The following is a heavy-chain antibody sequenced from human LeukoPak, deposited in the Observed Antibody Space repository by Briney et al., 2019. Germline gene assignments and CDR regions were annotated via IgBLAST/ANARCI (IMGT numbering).Heavy chain of an antibody. V-gene: IGHV4-34*01. J-gene: IGHJ4*02. CDR3: ARHGDFWYRRFFDS. D-gene: IGHD6-13*01. CDR2: INPSGYT. Sequence: SETLSLACAVYGGSFSGYYWSWIRQPPGKGLEWIGKINPSGYTHYNPSLKSRATISVDTSKNQFSLKLSSVTAADTAVFYCARHGDFWYRRFFDSWGQGTLVTVSS. CDR1: GGSFSGYY.